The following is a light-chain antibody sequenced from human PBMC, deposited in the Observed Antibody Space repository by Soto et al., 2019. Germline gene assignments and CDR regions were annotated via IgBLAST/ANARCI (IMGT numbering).Light chain of an antibody. V-gene: IGLV1-44*01. CDR2: TNN. Sequence: QSLLTQPPSASVTPGQRVTISCSGRNSNIGTNTVNWYQQLPGTAPRLLIYTNNQRPSGVPQRFSGSKTGTSASLAIGGLQSEDGADYYCAAWDDSLGAYVFGTGTKLTVL. CDR1: NSNIGTNT. J-gene: IGLJ1*01. CDR3: AAWDDSLGAYV.